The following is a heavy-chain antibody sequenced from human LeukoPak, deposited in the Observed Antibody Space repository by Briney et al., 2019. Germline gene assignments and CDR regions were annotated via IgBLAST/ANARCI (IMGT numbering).Heavy chain of an antibody. CDR3: ARLETVVTPFDY. CDR1: GYSFTSYW. Sequence: GASLKISCQGSGYSFTSYWIGWVRPMPGKGLEWMGIIYPGDSDTRYSPSFQGQVTISADKSISTAYLQWSSLKASDTAMYYCARLETVVTPFDYWGQGTLVTVSS. CDR2: IYPGDSDT. D-gene: IGHD4-23*01. V-gene: IGHV5-51*01. J-gene: IGHJ4*02.